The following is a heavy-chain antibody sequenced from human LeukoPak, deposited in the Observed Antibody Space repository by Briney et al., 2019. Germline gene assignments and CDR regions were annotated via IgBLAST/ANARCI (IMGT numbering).Heavy chain of an antibody. CDR1: GFTFSSYS. CDR3: AKEGYSRGYYSYYYMDV. CDR2: INSDGSST. D-gene: IGHD6-13*01. Sequence: GGSLRLSCAASGFTFSSYSMNWVRQAPGKGLEWVSRINSDGSSTSYADSVKGRFTISRDNSKNTLYVQMNSLRAEDTAVYYCAKEGYSRGYYSYYYMDVWGKGTTVTVSS. V-gene: IGHV3-74*01. J-gene: IGHJ6*03.